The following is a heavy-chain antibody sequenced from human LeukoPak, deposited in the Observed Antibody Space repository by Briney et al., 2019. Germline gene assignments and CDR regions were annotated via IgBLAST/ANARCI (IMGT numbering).Heavy chain of an antibody. V-gene: IGHV3-74*01. Sequence: GGSLILSCAASGFTLSGYWIHWVRQAPGKGLVWVARIDPDGSLTNYADSVRGRFTISRDNAKDALYLQMNSLRAEDTAVYYCATDFHGAHDYWGQGTLVTVSS. D-gene: IGHD4-17*01. J-gene: IGHJ4*02. CDR3: ATDFHGAHDY. CDR2: IDPDGSLT. CDR1: GFTLSGYW.